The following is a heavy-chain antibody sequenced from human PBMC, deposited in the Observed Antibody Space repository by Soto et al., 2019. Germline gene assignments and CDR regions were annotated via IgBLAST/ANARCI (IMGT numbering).Heavy chain of an antibody. D-gene: IGHD3-10*01. V-gene: IGHV3-21*04. CDR3: AGPRRITMVRGPLDY. J-gene: IGHJ4*02. CDR1: GFTFSSYS. Sequence: GGSLRLSCAASGFTFSSYSMNWVRQAPGKGLEWVSSISSSSSYIYYADSVKGRFTISRDNAKNSLYLQMNSLRAEDTAVYYCAGPRRITMVRGPLDYWGQGTLVTVSS. CDR2: ISSSSSYI.